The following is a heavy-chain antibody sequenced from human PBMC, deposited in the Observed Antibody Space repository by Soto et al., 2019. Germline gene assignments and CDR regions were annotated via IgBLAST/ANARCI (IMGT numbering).Heavy chain of an antibody. V-gene: IGHV1-8*02. Sequence: QVQLVQSGAEVKKPGASVKVSCKASGNTLTSYDINWLRQATGQGLEWMGWMHRDSGNAGYAQKFQGRVTMTRDTAINTAYIELLSLRSEDTAVYFFATNPFSATFDLWGQGTMVTISS. CDR3: ATNPFSATFDL. J-gene: IGHJ3*01. D-gene: IGHD2-15*01. CDR2: MHRDSGNA. CDR1: GNTLTSYD.